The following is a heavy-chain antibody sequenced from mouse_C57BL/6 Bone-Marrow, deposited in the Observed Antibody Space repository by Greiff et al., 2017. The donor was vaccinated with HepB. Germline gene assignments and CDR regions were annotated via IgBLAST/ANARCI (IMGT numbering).Heavy chain of an antibody. CDR2: IYPRSGNT. CDR1: GYTFTSYG. CDR3: ASPAWFAY. V-gene: IGHV1-81*01. J-gene: IGHJ3*01. Sequence: QVQLKESGAELARPGASVKLSCKASGYTFTSYGISWVKQRTGQGLEWIGEIYPRSGNTYYNEKFKGKATLTADKSSSTAYMELRSLTSEDAAVYVCASPAWFAYWGQGTLVTVSA.